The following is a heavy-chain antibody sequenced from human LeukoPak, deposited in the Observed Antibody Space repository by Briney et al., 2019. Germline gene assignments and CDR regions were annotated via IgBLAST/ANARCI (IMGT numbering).Heavy chain of an antibody. D-gene: IGHD2-21*02. J-gene: IGHJ3*02. CDR1: GFTFSSYS. CDR3: ARDTGYCGGDCYSADAFDI. CDR2: ISSSSSYI. Sequence: GGSLRLSCAASGFTFSSYSMNWVRQAPGKGLEWVSSISSSSSYIYYADSVKGRFTISRDNAKNYLYLQMNSLRAEDTAVYYCARDTGYCGGDCYSADAFDIWGQGTMVTVSS. V-gene: IGHV3-21*01.